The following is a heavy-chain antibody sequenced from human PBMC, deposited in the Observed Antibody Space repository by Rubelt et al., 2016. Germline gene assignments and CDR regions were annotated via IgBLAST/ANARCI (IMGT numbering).Heavy chain of an antibody. V-gene: IGHV4-59*12. J-gene: IGHJ4*02. Sequence: QVQLQESGPGLVKPSETLSLTCTVSGGSISNYYWGWIRQPPGKGLEWIGNIYYSGSPNYNPSLESRVTISVDTSNNHVSLNLTSVTAADTAVYCCARYRHNYGPVDYWGQGILVTVSS. CDR3: ARYRHNYGPVDY. CDR2: IYYSGSP. D-gene: IGHD5-18*01. CDR1: GGSISNYY.